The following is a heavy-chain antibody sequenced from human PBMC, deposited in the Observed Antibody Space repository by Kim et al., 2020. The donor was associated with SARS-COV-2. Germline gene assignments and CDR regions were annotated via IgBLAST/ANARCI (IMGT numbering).Heavy chain of an antibody. J-gene: IGHJ3*02. V-gene: IGHV3-74*01. Sequence: TYADPGKGRFTISRDNAKNTLYLQMNSLRAEDKVVYYCTRVPSTLKAFDIWGQGTMVTVSS. D-gene: IGHD1-26*01. CDR3: TRVPSTLKAFDI.